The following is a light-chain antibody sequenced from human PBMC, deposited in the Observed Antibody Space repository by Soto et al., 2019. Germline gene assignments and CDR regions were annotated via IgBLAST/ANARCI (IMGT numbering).Light chain of an antibody. CDR1: QTVNSDS. Sequence: EIELTQSPGTLSLSPGETATLSCRASQTVNSDSLAWFQQRPRQAPRLLIFATSRRATDIPDRFSGSGSGTAFPLAIRRLEPDDFAVYYCHQFGYSPPTFGQGTKVDIK. CDR3: HQFGYSPPT. J-gene: IGKJ1*01. CDR2: ATS. V-gene: IGKV3-20*01.